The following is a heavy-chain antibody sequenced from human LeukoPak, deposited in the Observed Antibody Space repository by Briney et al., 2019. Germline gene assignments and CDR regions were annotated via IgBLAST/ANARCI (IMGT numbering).Heavy chain of an antibody. D-gene: IGHD6-6*01. CDR1: GYTFTGYY. CDR3: AREYSSSPLTAYYFDY. J-gene: IGHJ4*02. CDR2: INPNSGGT. Sequence: ASVKVSCKASGYTFTGYYMHWVRQAPGQGLEWMGWINPNSGGTNYAQKFRGRVTMTRDTSISTAYMELSRLRSDDTAVYYCAREYSSSPLTAYYFDYWGQGTLVTVSS. V-gene: IGHV1-2*02.